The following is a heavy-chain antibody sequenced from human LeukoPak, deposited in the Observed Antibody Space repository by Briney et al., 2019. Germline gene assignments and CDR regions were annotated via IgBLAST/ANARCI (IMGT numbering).Heavy chain of an antibody. D-gene: IGHD3-10*01. J-gene: IGHJ6*03. V-gene: IGHV1-2*02. CDR2: INPNSGGT. CDR1: GYTFTSYG. Sequence: ASVKVSCKASGYTFTSYGISWVRQAPGQGLEWMGWINPNSGGTNYAQKFQGRVTMTRDTSISTAYMELSRLRSDDTAVSYCARERDYYGSGSYSFRPYYYYYMDVWGKGTLVTVSS. CDR3: ARERDYYGSGSYSFRPYYYYYMDV.